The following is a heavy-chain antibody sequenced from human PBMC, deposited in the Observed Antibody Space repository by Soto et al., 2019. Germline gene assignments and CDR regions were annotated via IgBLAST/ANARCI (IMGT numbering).Heavy chain of an antibody. D-gene: IGHD2-2*01. J-gene: IGHJ6*03. CDR1: GYTFTSYG. V-gene: IGHV1-18*01. CDR3: ARGLVVPAAMGGYYYYYYMDV. Sequence: ASVKVSCKASGYTFTSYGISWVRQAPGQGLEWMGWISAYNGNTNYAQKLQGRVTMTTDTSTSTAYMELRSLRSDDTAVYYCARGLVVPAAMGGYYYYYYMDVWGKGTTVTVSS. CDR2: ISAYNGNT.